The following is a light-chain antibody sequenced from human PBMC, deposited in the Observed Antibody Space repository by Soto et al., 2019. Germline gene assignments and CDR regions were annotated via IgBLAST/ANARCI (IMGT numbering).Light chain of an antibody. CDR3: AAWDDRLNAHV. CDR1: SSNIGSTA. V-gene: IGLV1-44*01. J-gene: IGLJ1*01. Sequence: QSVLTQPPSTSGTPGQRVTISCSGSSSNIGSTAVNWYQQLPGTAPKLLIYSNNQRPSGVPDRFSDSKSGTSASLAISGLQSEDEPDYYCAAWDDRLNAHVFRTGTKVTVL. CDR2: SNN.